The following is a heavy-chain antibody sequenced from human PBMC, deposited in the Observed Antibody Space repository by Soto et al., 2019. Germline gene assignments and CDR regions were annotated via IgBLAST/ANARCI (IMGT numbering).Heavy chain of an antibody. D-gene: IGHD3-3*01. V-gene: IGHV3-30*18. Sequence: QVQLVESGGGVVQPGRSLRLSCAASGFTFSSYGMHWVRQAPGKGLEWVEVISYDGSNKYYADSVKGRFTISRDNSKNKLYLQMNSMRAEDTAVYYCAKDVLGDFWSGYYWGRSYYYYGMDVWGQGTTVTVSS. CDR3: AKDVLGDFWSGYYWGRSYYYYGMDV. CDR1: GFTFSSYG. J-gene: IGHJ6*02. CDR2: ISYDGSNK.